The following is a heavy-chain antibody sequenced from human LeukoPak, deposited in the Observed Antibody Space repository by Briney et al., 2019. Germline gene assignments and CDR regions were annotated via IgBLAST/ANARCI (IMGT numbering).Heavy chain of an antibody. V-gene: IGHV7-4-1*02. J-gene: IGHJ4*02. D-gene: IGHD3-22*01. CDR1: GYTFTSHI. CDR3: ARDYWDNSSGNDY. CDR2: INTNTGNP. Sequence: GASVKISCKASGYTFTSHIMLWVRQAPGQGLESMGGINTNTGNPMYAQGFTGRFVFSLDTSVTTAYLQISSLKPEDTAVYYCARDYWDNSSGNDYWGQGTLVTVSS.